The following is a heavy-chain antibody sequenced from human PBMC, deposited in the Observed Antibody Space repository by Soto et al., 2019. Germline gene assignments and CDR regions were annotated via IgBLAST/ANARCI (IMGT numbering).Heavy chain of an antibody. CDR2: INHSGST. Sequence: QVQLQQWGAGLLKPSETLSLTCAVYGGSFSGYYWSWIRQPPGQGLEWIGEINHSGSTNYNPSLKSRVTISVDTSKNQFSLKLSSVTAAYTAVYYCARAAAGRTPNWFDPWGQGTLVTVSS. V-gene: IGHV4-34*01. J-gene: IGHJ5*02. CDR3: ARAAAGRTPNWFDP. D-gene: IGHD6-13*01. CDR1: GGSFSGYY.